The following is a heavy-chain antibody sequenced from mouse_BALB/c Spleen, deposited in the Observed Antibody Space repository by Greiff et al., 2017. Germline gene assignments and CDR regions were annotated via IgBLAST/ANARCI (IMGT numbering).Heavy chain of an antibody. Sequence: VQRVESGPGLVQPSQSLSITCTVSGFSLTSHGVHWVRQSPGKGLEWLGVIWSGGSTDYNAAFISRLSISKDNSKSQVFFKMNSLQANDTAIYYCARNYYGSSYLLGYWGQGTSVTVSS. V-gene: IGHV2-2*02. CDR2: IWSGGST. CDR3: ARNYYGSSYLLGY. J-gene: IGHJ4*01. CDR1: GFSLTSHG. D-gene: IGHD1-1*01.